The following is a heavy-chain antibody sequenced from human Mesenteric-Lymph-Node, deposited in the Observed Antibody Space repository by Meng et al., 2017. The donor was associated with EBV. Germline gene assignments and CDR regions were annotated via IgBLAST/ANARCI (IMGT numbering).Heavy chain of an antibody. CDR1: GGSVTSGSYS. J-gene: IGHJ4*02. CDR3: ARGRRGVQYFDF. CDR2: IHYSGST. D-gene: IGHD1-1*01. Sequence: GQLQESGPGLVKPSETLSLTCTVSGGSVTSGSYSRNWIRQPPGKRLEWIGYIHYSGSTNYNPSLKSQITISVDTSKNQLSLRVSHVTAADTAVYYCARGRRGVQYFDFWGQGALVTVSS. V-gene: IGHV4-61*01.